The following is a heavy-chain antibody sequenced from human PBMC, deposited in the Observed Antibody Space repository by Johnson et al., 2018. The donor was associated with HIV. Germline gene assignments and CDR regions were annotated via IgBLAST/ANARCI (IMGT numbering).Heavy chain of an antibody. V-gene: IGHV3-30*02. D-gene: IGHD2-15*01. J-gene: IGHJ3*02. CDR2: IRYDGSNK. CDR3: ANAGQMVAATSAFDI. Sequence: QVQLVESGGGVVQPGGSLRLSCVASGFTFSSYGMHWVRQAPGKGLEWVAFIRYDGSNKYYADSVKGRFTISRDNSKNTLYLQMNSLRAEDTAVYYCANAGQMVAATSAFDIWGPGTKVTVSS. CDR1: GFTFSSYG.